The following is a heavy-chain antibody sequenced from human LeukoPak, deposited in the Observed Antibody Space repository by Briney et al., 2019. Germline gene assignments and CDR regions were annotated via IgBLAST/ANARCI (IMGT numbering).Heavy chain of an antibody. CDR3: ARISAGELLWLGELFQNDAFDI. D-gene: IGHD3-10*01. Sequence: SETLSLTCAVSGGSISSSNWWSWVRQPPGKGLEWIGEIYHSGSTNYNPSLKSRVTISVDKSKNQFSLKLSSVTAADTAVYYGARISAGELLWLGELFQNDAFDIWGQGTMVAVSS. J-gene: IGHJ3*02. V-gene: IGHV4-4*02. CDR1: GGSISSSNW. CDR2: IYHSGST.